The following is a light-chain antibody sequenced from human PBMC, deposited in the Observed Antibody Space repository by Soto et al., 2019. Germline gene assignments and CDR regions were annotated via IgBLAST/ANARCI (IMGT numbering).Light chain of an antibody. J-gene: IGLJ3*02. V-gene: IGLV2-23*02. Sequence: QSALTQPASVSGSPGQSITLSCTGTSSDVGSYNLVSWYQQHPGQAPKLMVYAVSKRATGVPNRFSGSKYGNTASLTTSGLQAENESDYSCCSYAGSSTLWVFGGGTQLTVL. CDR2: AVS. CDR1: SSDVGSYNL. CDR3: CSYAGSSTLWV.